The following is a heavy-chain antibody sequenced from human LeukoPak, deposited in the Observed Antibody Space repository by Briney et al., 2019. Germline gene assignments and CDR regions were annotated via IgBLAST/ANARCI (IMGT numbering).Heavy chain of an antibody. CDR3: ARFGYSGWNLEY. V-gene: IGHV3-7*01. J-gene: IGHJ4*02. CDR1: GFSFRDFW. CDR2: INQGGSVK. D-gene: IGHD5-12*01. Sequence: PGGSLRLSCAASGFSFRDFWMTWVRQAPGKGLEWVANINQGGSVKYYVYSVKGRFTISRDDAESSLYVQMNSLRDEDTAVYYCARFGYSGWNLEYWGQGTLVSVFS.